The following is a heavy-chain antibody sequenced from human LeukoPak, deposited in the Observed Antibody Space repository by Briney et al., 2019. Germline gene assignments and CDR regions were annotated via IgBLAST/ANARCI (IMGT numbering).Heavy chain of an antibody. J-gene: IGHJ4*02. V-gene: IGHV1-2*02. CDR1: GYTFTGYY. Sequence: AASVKVSCKASGYTFTGYYMHWVRQAPGQGLEGMGWINPNSGGTNYAQKFQGRVTMSVDTSKNQFSLKLSSVTAADTAVYYCASSNPSGSYSGFDYWGQGTLVTVSS. CDR2: INPNSGGT. CDR3: ASSNPSGSYSGFDY. D-gene: IGHD1-26*01.